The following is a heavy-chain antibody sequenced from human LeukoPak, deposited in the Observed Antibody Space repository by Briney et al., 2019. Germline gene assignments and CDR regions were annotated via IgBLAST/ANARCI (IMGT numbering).Heavy chain of an antibody. Sequence: SETLSLTCAVYGGSFSGYYWSWIRQPPGKGLEWIGEINHSGSTNYNPSLKSRVTISVDTSKNQFSLQLNSVTPEDTAVYYCALSPRLGYYYYYYYMDVWGKGTTVTVSS. J-gene: IGHJ6*03. CDR3: ALSPRLGYYYYYYYMDV. V-gene: IGHV4-34*01. CDR1: GGSFSGYY. CDR2: INHSGST. D-gene: IGHD6-25*01.